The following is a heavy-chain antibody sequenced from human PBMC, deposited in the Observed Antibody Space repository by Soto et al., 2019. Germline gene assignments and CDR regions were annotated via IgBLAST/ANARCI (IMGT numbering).Heavy chain of an antibody. V-gene: IGHV3-30*18. CDR2: ISYDGSNK. CDR3: AKEGTSDFDY. J-gene: IGHJ4*02. CDR1: GFTFSSYG. Sequence: PGGSLRLSCAASGFTFSSYGMHWVRQAPGKGLEWVAVISYDGSNKYYADSVKGRFTIPRDNSKNTLYLQMNSLRAEDTAVYYCAKEGTSDFDYWGQGTLVTVSS.